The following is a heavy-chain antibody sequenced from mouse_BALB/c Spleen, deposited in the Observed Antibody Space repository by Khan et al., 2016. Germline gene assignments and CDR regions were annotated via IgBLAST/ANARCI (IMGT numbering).Heavy chain of an antibody. CDR3: SSLVPSYHFDY. CDR1: GDSITSGY. V-gene: IGHV3-8*02. CDR2: ISYSGST. Sequence: EVQLQESGPSLVKPSQTLSLTCSVSGDSITSGYWNWIRKFPGNKLEYMGYISYSGSTYYNPSLKSRISITRDTSKNQYYLQLNSVTTEYTATYSFSSLVPSYHFDYWGPGLTLSVSS. J-gene: IGHJ2*01.